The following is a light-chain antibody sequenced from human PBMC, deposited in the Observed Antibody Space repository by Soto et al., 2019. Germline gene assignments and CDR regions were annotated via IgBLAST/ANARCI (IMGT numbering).Light chain of an antibody. CDR1: QGIRND. V-gene: IGKV1-39*01. CDR2: KAS. Sequence: IQMTQSPSSLSASVGNRVTITCRASQGIRNDLGWYQQKPGKAPKLLIYKASTLKSGVPSRFSGSGSGTEFTLTISSLQTEDFATYYCQQSYSTFVTFGQGTRLEI. CDR3: QQSYSTFVT. J-gene: IGKJ5*01.